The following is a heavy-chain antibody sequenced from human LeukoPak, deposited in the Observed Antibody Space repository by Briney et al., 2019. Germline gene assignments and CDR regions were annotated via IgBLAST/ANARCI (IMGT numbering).Heavy chain of an antibody. CDR2: LYSGGRA. V-gene: IGHV3-66*01. CDR3: ARDMNWGSGAFDI. Sequence: GGSLRLSCAASEFTVSNNYMSWVRQAPGKGLEWVSVLYSGGRAYYTDSVNGRFTISRDNSKNTLYLHMNSLRAEDTAVYYCARDMNWGSGAFDICGQGTMVTVSS. CDR1: EFTVSNNY. J-gene: IGHJ3*02. D-gene: IGHD7-27*01.